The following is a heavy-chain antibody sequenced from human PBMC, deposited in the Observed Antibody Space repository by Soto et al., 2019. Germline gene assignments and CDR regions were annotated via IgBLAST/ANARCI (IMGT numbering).Heavy chain of an antibody. V-gene: IGHV2-5*02. CDR1: GFSLSTSGVG. D-gene: IGHD3-9*01. CDR2: IYWDDDK. Sequence: QITLKESGPTLVKPTQPLTLTCTFSGFSLSTSGVGVGWIRQPPGKALEWLALIYWDDDKRYSPSPKSRITITKDTSKNQVVLTMANMDPVDTATYYCAHRQGYDDILTGYYPNWFDPWGQGTLVTVSS. J-gene: IGHJ5*02. CDR3: AHRQGYDDILTGYYPNWFDP.